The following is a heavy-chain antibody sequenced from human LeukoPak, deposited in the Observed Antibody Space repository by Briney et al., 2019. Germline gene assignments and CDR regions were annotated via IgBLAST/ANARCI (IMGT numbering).Heavy chain of an antibody. J-gene: IGHJ3*02. Sequence: GESLSLSCAASGFTFSSYSMNWVRQAPGKGLEWVSSISSSSSYIYYADSVKGRFTISRDNAKNSLYLQMNSLRAEDTAVYYCARGRQQWLVGSAFDIWGQGTMVTVSS. D-gene: IGHD6-19*01. V-gene: IGHV3-21*01. CDR1: GFTFSSYS. CDR2: ISSSSSYI. CDR3: ARGRQQWLVGSAFDI.